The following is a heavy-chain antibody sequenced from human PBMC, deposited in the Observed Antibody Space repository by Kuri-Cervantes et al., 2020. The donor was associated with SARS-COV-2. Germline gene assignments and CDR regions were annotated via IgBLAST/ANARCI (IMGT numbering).Heavy chain of an antibody. D-gene: IGHD3-3*02. CDR2: IYYSGST. Sequence: LRLSCTVSGGSISSGDYYWSWIRQPPGKGLEWIGYIYYSGSTYYNPSLKSRVTISVGTSKNQFSLKLSSVTAADTAVYYCARVGPFLEWLADYYYGMDVWGQGTTVTVSS. V-gene: IGHV4-30-4*01. CDR3: ARVGPFLEWLADYYYGMDV. CDR1: GGSISSGDYY. J-gene: IGHJ6*02.